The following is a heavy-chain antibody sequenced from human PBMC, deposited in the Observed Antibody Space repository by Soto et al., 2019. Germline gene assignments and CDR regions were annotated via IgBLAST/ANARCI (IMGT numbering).Heavy chain of an antibody. V-gene: IGHV1-18*01. J-gene: IGHJ4*02. CDR1: GYTFTSYG. Sequence: ASVKVSCKASGYTFTSYGISWVRQAPGQGLEWMGWISPYNHYTNYAQKLQGRVTMTTDTSTSTAYMELRSLRSDGTAVYYCARDRGSGSYYARFDYWGQGTLVTVSS. CDR3: ARDRGSGSYYARFDY. D-gene: IGHD1-26*01. CDR2: ISPYNHYT.